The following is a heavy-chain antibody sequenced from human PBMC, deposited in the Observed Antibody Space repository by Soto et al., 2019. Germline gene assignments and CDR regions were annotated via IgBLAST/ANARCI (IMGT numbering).Heavy chain of an antibody. CDR1: GGSISFDHYH. Sequence: QVQLQQSGPGLVKPSQTLSLTCTVSGGSISFDHYHWTWIRQPPGKGLEWIGYVHYSGSVLYNPSLQSRVSISVDTSKNQFSLKLSSVTAADTALYFCATEDACGYREYYGLDVWGQGTTVTVYS. CDR2: VHYSGSV. D-gene: IGHD3-22*01. V-gene: IGHV4-30-4*01. CDR3: ATEDACGYREYYGLDV. J-gene: IGHJ6*02.